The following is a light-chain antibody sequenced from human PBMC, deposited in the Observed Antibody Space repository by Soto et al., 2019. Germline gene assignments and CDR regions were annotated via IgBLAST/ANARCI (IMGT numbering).Light chain of an antibody. CDR3: QQYGSSPLIT. CDR1: QSISSSY. CDR2: GAS. V-gene: IGKV3-20*01. Sequence: EVVLTQSPGTLSLSPGERATLSCRASQSISSSYLAWYQQKPGQAPRLLIYGASSRATGIPDRFSGSGSGTDFTLTISRLEPEDIAVYYCQQYGSSPLITFGQGTLLEIK. J-gene: IGKJ5*01.